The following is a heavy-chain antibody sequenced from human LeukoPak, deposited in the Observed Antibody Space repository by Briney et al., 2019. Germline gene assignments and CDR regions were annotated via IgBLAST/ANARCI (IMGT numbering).Heavy chain of an antibody. CDR2: FDPEDGET. D-gene: IGHD6-6*01. V-gene: IGHV1-24*01. CDR1: GYTLTELS. Sequence: ASVKVSCKVSGYTLTELSMHWVRPAPGKGLEWMGGFDPEDGETIYAQKFQGRVTMTEDTSTDTAYMELSSLRSEDTAVYYCATAGPYSSSAPPIYGMDVWGQGTTVTVSS. J-gene: IGHJ6*02. CDR3: ATAGPYSSSAPPIYGMDV.